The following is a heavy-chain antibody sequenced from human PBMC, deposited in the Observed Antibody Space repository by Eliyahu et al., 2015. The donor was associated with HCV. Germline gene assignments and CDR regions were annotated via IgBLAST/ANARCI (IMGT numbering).Heavy chain of an antibody. J-gene: IGHJ3*02. D-gene: IGHD6-13*01. CDR1: GFTFTSYA. CDR2: ISASGGTT. Sequence: EVQLLESGGGLVQPGESLRLSCAASGFTFTSYAMSXVRQSPGKGLEWVSEISASGGTTYLADSVKGRFTISRDNSKKMLFLQMISLRAEDTALYYCAKEAAVAYDAFDIWGQGTMVTVSS. CDR3: AKEAAVAYDAFDI. V-gene: IGHV3-23*01.